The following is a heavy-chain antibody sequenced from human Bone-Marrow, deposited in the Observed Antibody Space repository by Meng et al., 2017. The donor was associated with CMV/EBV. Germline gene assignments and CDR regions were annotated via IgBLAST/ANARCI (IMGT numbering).Heavy chain of an antibody. CDR2: IYPGDSGT. V-gene: IGHV5-51*01. CDR3: AKSDYSNYVDYYGMDV. J-gene: IGHJ6*02. Sequence: GESLKISCKGSGYSFTSYWIGWVRQMPGKGLEWMGIIYPGDSGTRYSPSFQGQVTISADKSISTAYLQWSSLKASDTAMYYCAKSDYSNYVDYYGMDVWGQGTTVTVSS. D-gene: IGHD4-11*01. CDR1: GYSFTSYW.